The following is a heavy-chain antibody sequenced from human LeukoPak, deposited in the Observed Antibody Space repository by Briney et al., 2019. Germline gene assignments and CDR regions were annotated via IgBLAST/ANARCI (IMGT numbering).Heavy chain of an antibody. V-gene: IGHV3-48*01. Sequence: GGSLRLSCAASGFNFSSYSMNWVRQAPGKGLEWVSFISSTGGTIYYADSVKGRFTVSRDNGKNSLLLQMNSLRAEDTALYYCARGYSRAAFDIWGQGTVVAVSS. CDR3: ARGYSRAAFDI. J-gene: IGHJ3*02. CDR2: ISSTGGTI. D-gene: IGHD2-15*01. CDR1: GFNFSSYS.